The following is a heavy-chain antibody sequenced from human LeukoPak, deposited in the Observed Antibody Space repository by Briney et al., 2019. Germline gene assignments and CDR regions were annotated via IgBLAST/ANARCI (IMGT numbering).Heavy chain of an antibody. J-gene: IGHJ4*02. CDR2: ISYDGSNK. Sequence: PGRSLRLSCAASGFTFSSYGTHWVRQAPGKGLEWVAVISYDGSNKYYADSVKGRFTISRDNSKNTLYLQMNSLRAEDTAVYYCAKGHYDILTGSLDYWGQGTLVTVSS. CDR1: GFTFSSYG. V-gene: IGHV3-30*18. CDR3: AKGHYDILTGSLDY. D-gene: IGHD3-9*01.